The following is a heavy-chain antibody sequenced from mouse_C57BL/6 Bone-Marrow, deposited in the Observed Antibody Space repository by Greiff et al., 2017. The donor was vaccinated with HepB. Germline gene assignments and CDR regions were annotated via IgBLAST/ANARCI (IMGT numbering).Heavy chain of an antibody. CDR1: GFSFNTYA. Sequence: EVMLVESGGGLVQPKGSLKLSCAASGFSFNTYAMNWVRQAPGKGLEWVARIRSKSNNYATYYADSVKDRFTISRDDSESMLYLQMNNLKTEDTAMYYCVRLLWGYDAAMDYWGQGTSVIVSS. CDR2: IRSKSNNYAT. V-gene: IGHV10-1*01. D-gene: IGHD2-2*01. CDR3: VRLLWGYDAAMDY. J-gene: IGHJ4*01.